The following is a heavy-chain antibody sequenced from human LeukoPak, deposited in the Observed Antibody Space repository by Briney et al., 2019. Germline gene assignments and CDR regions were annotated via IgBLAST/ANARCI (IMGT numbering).Heavy chain of an antibody. CDR2: IYYGGST. J-gene: IGHJ4*02. CDR3: ARDTSGYYSFDY. Sequence: SATLSLTCTVSGGSISTSSYYWGWIRQPPGKGLEWLGSIYYGGSTYYNPSLKSRVTISVDTSKNQFSLKLTSVTAADTAIYYCARDTSGYYSFDYWGQGTLLTVSS. CDR1: GGSISTSSYY. V-gene: IGHV4-39*01. D-gene: IGHD3-22*01.